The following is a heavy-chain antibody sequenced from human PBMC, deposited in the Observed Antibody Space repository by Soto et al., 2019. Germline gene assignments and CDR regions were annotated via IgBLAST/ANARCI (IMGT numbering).Heavy chain of an antibody. D-gene: IGHD4-17*01. CDR1: GVSISSYY. CDR3: ARASTVTTRGSRNNWFDP. Sequence: SETLSLSCTVSGVSISSYYWSWIRQPPGKGLEWIGYIYYSGSTNYNPSLKSRVTISVDTSKNQFSLKLSSVTAADTAVYYCARASTVTTRGSRNNWFDPWGQGTLVTVSS. V-gene: IGHV4-59*08. CDR2: IYYSGST. J-gene: IGHJ5*02.